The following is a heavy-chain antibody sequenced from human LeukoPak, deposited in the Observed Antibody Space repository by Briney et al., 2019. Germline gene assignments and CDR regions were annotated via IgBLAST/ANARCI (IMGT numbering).Heavy chain of an antibody. V-gene: IGHV1-18*01. CDR3: ARESREVYKFAEAFDI. CDR1: GYTFTTYG. J-gene: IGHJ3*02. Sequence: ASEKVSCKASGYTFTTYGISWVRQAPGQGLEWMGWINPHNGNTNFAQKFQGRVILTRDTPTTTANMELRSLRSDDTDVYYCARESREVYKFAEAFDIWGQGTMVTVSS. CDR2: INPHNGNT. D-gene: IGHD5-24*01.